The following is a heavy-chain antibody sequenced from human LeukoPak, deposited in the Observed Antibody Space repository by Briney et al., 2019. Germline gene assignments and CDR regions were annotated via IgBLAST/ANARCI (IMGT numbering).Heavy chain of an antibody. CDR1: GFTFTSSA. V-gene: IGHV1-58*02. CDR3: AAQRGASLHDFWSTRLFDP. Sequence: SVKVSCKASGFTFTSSAMQWVRQARGQRLEWIGWIVVGSGNTNYAQKFQERVTITRDMSTSTAYMELSSLRSEDTAVYHCAAQRGASLHDFWSTRLFDPWGQGTLVTVSS. D-gene: IGHD3-3*01. CDR2: IVVGSGNT. J-gene: IGHJ5*02.